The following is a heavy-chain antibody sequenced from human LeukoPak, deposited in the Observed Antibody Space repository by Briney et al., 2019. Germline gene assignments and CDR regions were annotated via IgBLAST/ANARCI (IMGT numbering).Heavy chain of an antibody. CDR3: ARLVARYYDILTGYSEQDY. CDR1: GGSISSGSYY. J-gene: IGHJ4*02. CDR2: IYTSGGT. D-gene: IGHD3-9*01. V-gene: IGHV4-61*02. Sequence: SETLSLTCTVSGGSISSGSYYWSWIRQPAGKGLEWIGRIYTSGGTNYNPSLKSRVTISVDTSKNQFSLKLSSVTAADTAVYYCARLVARYYDILTGYSEQDYWGQGTLVTVSS.